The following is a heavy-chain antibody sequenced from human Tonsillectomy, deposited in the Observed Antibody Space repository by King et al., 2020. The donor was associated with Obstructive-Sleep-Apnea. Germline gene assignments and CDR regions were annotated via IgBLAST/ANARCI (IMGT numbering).Heavy chain of an antibody. CDR3: ARHERDDSSGYYYLYYFDY. V-gene: IGHV4-59*08. CDR1: GGSISSYY. CDR2: IYYSGST. D-gene: IGHD3-22*01. J-gene: IGHJ4*02. Sequence: QVQLQESGPGLVKPSETLSLTCTVSGGSISSYYWSWIRQPPGKGLEWIGYIYYSGSTNYNPSPKSRVTISVDTSKNQFSLKLSSVTAADTAVYYWARHERDDSSGYYYLYYFDYWGQGTLVTVSS.